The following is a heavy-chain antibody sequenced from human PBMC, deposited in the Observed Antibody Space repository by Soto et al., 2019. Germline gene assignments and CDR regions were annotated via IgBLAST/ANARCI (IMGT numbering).Heavy chain of an antibody. D-gene: IGHD2-15*01. CDR1: GGSFSGYY. V-gene: IGHV4-34*01. J-gene: IGHJ3*02. CDR2: INHSGST. Sequence: SETLSLTCAVYGGSFSGYYWSWIRQPPGKGLEWIGEINHSGSTNYNPSLKSRVTISVDTSKNQFSLKLSSVTAADTAVYYCARGAKDIVVVVAARVGAFDIWGQGTMVTVSS. CDR3: ARGAKDIVVVVAARVGAFDI.